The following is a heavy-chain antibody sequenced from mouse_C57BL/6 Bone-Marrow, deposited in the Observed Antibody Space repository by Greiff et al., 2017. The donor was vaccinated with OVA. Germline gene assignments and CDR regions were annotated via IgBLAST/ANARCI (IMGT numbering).Heavy chain of an antibody. Sequence: QVHVKQSGAELARPGASVKLSCKASGYTFTSYGISWVKQRTGQGLEWIGEIYPRSGNTYYNEKFKGKATLTADKSSSTAYVELRSLTSEDSAVYFCARSGYGGDYWGQGTSVTVSS. CDR1: GYTFTSYG. J-gene: IGHJ4*01. CDR2: IYPRSGNT. V-gene: IGHV1-81*01. CDR3: ARSGYGGDY. D-gene: IGHD3-1*01.